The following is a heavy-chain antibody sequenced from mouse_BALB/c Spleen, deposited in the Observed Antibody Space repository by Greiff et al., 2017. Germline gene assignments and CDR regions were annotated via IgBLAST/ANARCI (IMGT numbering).Heavy chain of an antibody. V-gene: IGHV5-9-4*01. CDR2: ISSGGSYT. Sequence: EVQRVESGGGLVKPGGSLKLSCAASGFTFSSYAMSWVRQSPEKRLEWVAEISSGGSYTYYPDTVTGRFTISRDNAKNTLYLEMSSLRSEDTAMYYCARAEGWFAYWGQGTLVTVSA. CDR1: GFTFSSYA. CDR3: ARAEGWFAY. J-gene: IGHJ3*01.